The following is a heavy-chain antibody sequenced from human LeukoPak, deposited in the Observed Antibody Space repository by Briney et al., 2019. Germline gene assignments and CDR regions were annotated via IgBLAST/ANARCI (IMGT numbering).Heavy chain of an antibody. V-gene: IGHV3-48*04. D-gene: IGHD1-26*01. Sequence: PGGSLRLSCAASGFTFSSYYMNWVRQAPGKGLEWVSYISSSSSNIYYADSVKGRFTISRDNAKNSLYLQMNSLRAEDTAVYYCAREPYCGSYGAYYYYMEVWGKGATVTISS. J-gene: IGHJ6*03. CDR3: AREPYCGSYGAYYYYMEV. CDR1: GFTFSSYY. CDR2: ISSSSSNI.